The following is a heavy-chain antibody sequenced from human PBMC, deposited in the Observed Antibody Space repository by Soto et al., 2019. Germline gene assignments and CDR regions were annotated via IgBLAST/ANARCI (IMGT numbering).Heavy chain of an antibody. CDR1: GGSICGYY. CDR3: ARTYYDFWSGYWRWFDP. V-gene: IGHV4-59*01. D-gene: IGHD3-3*01. Sequence: SETLSVTWTVSGGSICGYYWSCILKPPGKGLEWIGYIYYSGSTNYNPSLKSRVTISIDTSKNQFSLKLSSVTAADTAVYYCARTYYDFWSGYWRWFDPWGQGTLVTVSS. J-gene: IGHJ5*02. CDR2: IYYSGST.